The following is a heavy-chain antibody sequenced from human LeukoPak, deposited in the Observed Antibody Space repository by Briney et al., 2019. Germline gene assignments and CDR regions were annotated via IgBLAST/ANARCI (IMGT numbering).Heavy chain of an antibody. CDR2: IYSGGNT. Sequence: GGSLRLSCAVSGFTVNGTYMSWVRQAPGKGLEWVSVIYSGGNTYYSDSVKGRFAISRDTSKNTLYLQMNSLRAEDTAVYYCARALYSGHADLFDSWGQGTLVTVSS. V-gene: IGHV3-66*01. CDR1: GFTVNGTY. D-gene: IGHD5-12*01. CDR3: ARALYSGHADLFDS. J-gene: IGHJ4*02.